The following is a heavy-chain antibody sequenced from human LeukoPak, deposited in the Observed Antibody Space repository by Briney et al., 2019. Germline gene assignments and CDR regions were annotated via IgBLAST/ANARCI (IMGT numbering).Heavy chain of an antibody. V-gene: IGHV1-69*13. CDR3: ARDSGRNFHH. J-gene: IGHJ1*01. Sequence: LVKVSCKASGGTFSSYDISWVRQAPGQGLEWMGGIIPIFGTATYAQKFQDRVTITADESTSTVYVELSSLRSEDTAVYYCARDSGRNFHHWGQGTLVTVSS. D-gene: IGHD3-10*01. CDR1: GGTFSSYD. CDR2: IIPIFGTA.